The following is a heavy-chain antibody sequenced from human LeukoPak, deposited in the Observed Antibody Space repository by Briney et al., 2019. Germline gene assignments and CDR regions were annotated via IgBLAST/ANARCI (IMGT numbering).Heavy chain of an antibody. V-gene: IGHV3-48*03. D-gene: IGHD5-18*01. Sequence: SLSRSCAASGFTFSDYEMNWVRQAPGKGLEWVSYISSSGNTIFYADSVKGRFTISRDDAENSLYLQMNSLGVEDTAVYYCGRVALDTSMIHYWGQATLVTFSS. J-gene: IGHJ4*02. CDR3: GRVALDTSMIHY. CDR2: ISSSGNTI. CDR1: GFTFSDYE.